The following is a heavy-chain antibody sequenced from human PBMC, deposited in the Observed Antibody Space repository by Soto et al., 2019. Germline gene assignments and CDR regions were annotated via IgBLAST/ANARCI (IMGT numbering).Heavy chain of an antibody. CDR2: TYNSGST. V-gene: IGHV4-61*08. CDR3: ASLYCGGDCYNDY. D-gene: IGHD2-21*02. J-gene: IGHJ4*02. Sequence: SETLSLTCTVSGGSISRGGYYWSWIRQHPGKGLEWIGYTYNSGSTNYNPSLESRVTISVDTSKNQFSLKLSSVTAADTAVYYCASLYCGGDCYNDYWGQGTLVTLSS. CDR1: GGSISRGGYY.